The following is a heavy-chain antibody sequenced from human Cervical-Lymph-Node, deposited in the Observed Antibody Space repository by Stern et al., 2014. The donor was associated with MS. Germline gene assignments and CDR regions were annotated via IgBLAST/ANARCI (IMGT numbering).Heavy chain of an antibody. V-gene: IGHV2-5*02. J-gene: IGHJ4*02. CDR3: AHRTAGPFDY. Sequence: QVTLRESGPALVKPTQTLTLTCTFSGFSLSNSGLGVGWIRQPPGEALEWLAYIYGDDQKRYSPSLKSRLTISKDTSKNQVVLTLTNVDPVDTATYYCAHRTAGPFDYWGQGTLVTVSS. CDR1: GFSLSNSGLG. CDR2: IYGDDQK.